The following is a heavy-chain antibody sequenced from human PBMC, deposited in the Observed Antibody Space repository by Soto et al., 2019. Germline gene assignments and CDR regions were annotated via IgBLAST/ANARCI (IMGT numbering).Heavy chain of an antibody. V-gene: IGHV3-74*01. CDR3: ETPGGTWRDDFDS. CDR2: MNPYCRWI. Sequence: WGSLSLSCTVSGDTFSNFLMYWIRHPPRRGLVWVSRMNPYCRWIGYADSVKRRFTISRDNTRDTVYLQLNGLRVEDTGVDYYETPGGTWRDDFDSWGQGTMVTVSS. D-gene: IGHD1-26*01. J-gene: IGHJ4*02. CDR1: GDTFSNFL.